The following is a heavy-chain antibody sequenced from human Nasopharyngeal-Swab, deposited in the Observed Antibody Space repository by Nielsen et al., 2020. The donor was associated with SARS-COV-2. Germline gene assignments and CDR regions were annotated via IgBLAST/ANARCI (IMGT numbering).Heavy chain of an antibody. CDR2: INHSGST. CDR3: AREGGLGDPDAFDI. V-gene: IGHV4-34*01. Sequence: WIRQPPGKGLEWIGEINHSGSTNYNPSLKSRVTISVDTSKNQFSLQLNSVTPEDTAVYYCAREGGLGDPDAFDIWGQGTMVTVSS. J-gene: IGHJ3*02. D-gene: IGHD3-16*01.